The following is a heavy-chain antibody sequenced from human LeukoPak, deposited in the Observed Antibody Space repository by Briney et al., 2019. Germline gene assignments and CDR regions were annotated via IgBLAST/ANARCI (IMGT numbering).Heavy chain of an antibody. V-gene: IGHV4-34*01. J-gene: IGHJ3*02. Sequence: LETLSLTCAVYGGSLSGYHWSSPPPPPGKGVEWIGEINHSGSTNYNPSLKSRVTISVATSKNQFSLKLSSVTAADTAVYYCARDADYTALSVFDIWGQGTMVTVSS. CDR2: INHSGST. D-gene: IGHD4-17*01. CDR1: GGSLSGYH. CDR3: ARDADYTALSVFDI.